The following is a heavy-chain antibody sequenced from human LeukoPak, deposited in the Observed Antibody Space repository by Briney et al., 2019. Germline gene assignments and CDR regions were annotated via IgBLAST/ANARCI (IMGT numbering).Heavy chain of an antibody. Sequence: GGSLRLSCAASGFTVSSNYMNWVRQAPGKGLEWVSYISRSSNTIYYADSVKGRFTISRDNAKDSLYLQMNSLRAEDTAVYYCARGTGALDYWGQGTLVTVSS. CDR2: ISRSSNTI. CDR1: GFTVSSNY. J-gene: IGHJ4*02. D-gene: IGHD3/OR15-3a*01. CDR3: ARGTGALDY. V-gene: IGHV3-48*01.